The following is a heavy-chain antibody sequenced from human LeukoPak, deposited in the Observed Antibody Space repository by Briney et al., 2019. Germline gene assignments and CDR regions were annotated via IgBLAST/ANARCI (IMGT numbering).Heavy chain of an antibody. CDR3: AKNPHHDDDADEGFDH. CDR2: ISYTGNT. D-gene: IGHD3-16*01. J-gene: IGHJ4*02. Sequence: PSETLSLTCTVSGGSFRSSLYYWGWIRQPPGKGLEWIGQISYTGNTYYNPSLKSRVIISVDTSKNQFSLNLSSVTAADTAIYYCAKNPHHDDDADEGFDHWGQGTLVTVSS. CDR1: GGSFRSSLYY. V-gene: IGHV4-39*07.